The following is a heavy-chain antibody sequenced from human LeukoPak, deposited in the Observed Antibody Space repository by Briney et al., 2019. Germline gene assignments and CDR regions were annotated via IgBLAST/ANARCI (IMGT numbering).Heavy chain of an antibody. D-gene: IGHD2-15*01. V-gene: IGHV1-2*06. J-gene: IGHJ6*02. CDR3: ARGPLYCSGGSCGGTNGMDV. CDR1: GYTFTSYD. CDR2: INPNSGGT. Sequence: ASVKVSCKASGYTFTSYDFNWLRQAPGQGLEWMGRINPNSGGTNYAQKFRGRVTMTRDTSISTAYMELSRLRSDDTAVYYCARGPLYCSGGSCGGTNGMDVWGQGTTVTVSS.